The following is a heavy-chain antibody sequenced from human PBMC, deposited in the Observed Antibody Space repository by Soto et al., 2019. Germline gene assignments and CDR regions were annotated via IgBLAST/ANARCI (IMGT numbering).Heavy chain of an antibody. CDR2: TSNNGDRT. V-gene: IGHV3-23*01. CDR1: GFTFTDHA. J-gene: IGHJ4*02. D-gene: IGHD6-19*01. Sequence: LRLSCAVSGFTFTDHAMTWVRQAPGKGLEWVSTTSNNGDRTFYADSVKGRFTVSTGRTNNTLYLQMNSLGADDTAVYFCARPPLYSNGGYFDSWGQGTLVTVSS. CDR3: ARPPLYSNGGYFDS.